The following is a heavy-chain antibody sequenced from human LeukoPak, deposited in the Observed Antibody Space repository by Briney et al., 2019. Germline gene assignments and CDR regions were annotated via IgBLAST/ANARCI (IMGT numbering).Heavy chain of an antibody. Sequence: SETLSLTCTVSGGSISSYYWSWIRQSPGKGLECIGHIHYTGSTNYNPSLKSRVTISVETSKNQFSLKLKSVTAADTAVYYCARGGYYGSGNDFRFDPWGQGTLVTVSS. CDR1: GGSISSYY. D-gene: IGHD3-10*01. CDR2: IHYTGST. CDR3: ARGGYYGSGNDFRFDP. J-gene: IGHJ5*02. V-gene: IGHV4-59*01.